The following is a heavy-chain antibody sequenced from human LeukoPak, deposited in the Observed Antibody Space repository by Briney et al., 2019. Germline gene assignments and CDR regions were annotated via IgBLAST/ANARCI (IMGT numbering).Heavy chain of an antibody. J-gene: IGHJ4*02. CDR2: IYYSGST. CDR3: ARVTMVRGEGYYFDY. V-gene: IGHV4-59*01. CDR1: GGSISSYY. Sequence: SETLSLTCTVSGGSISSYYWSWIRQLPGKGLEWIGYIYYSGSTNYNPSLKSRVTISVDTSKNQFSLKLSSVTAADTAVYYCARVTMVRGEGYYFDYWGQGTLVTVSS. D-gene: IGHD3-10*01.